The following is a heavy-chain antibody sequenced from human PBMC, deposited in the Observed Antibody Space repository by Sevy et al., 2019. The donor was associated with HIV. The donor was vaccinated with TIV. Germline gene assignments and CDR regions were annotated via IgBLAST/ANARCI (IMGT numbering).Heavy chain of an antibody. J-gene: IGHJ4*02. CDR2: IAGHRGDT. Sequence: ASVKASCKTSGFLFDDYSIAWIRQAPGQGLEWLGRIAGHRGDTDYAEKFQGRVTMTTRPSTRTVYMELRSLNVDDTGVYYCAGDRRFFYQYWGQGTSVTVSS. V-gene: IGHV1-18*01. D-gene: IGHD3-10*01. CDR1: GFLFDDYS. CDR3: AGDRRFFYQY.